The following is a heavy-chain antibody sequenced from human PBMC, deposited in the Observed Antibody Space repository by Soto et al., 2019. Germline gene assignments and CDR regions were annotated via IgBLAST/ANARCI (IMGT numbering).Heavy chain of an antibody. D-gene: IGHD3-22*01. CDR1: GGSISSGGYY. CDR3: ARVEVTMIVVVTVNNAFDI. Sequence: QVQLQESGPGLVKPSQTLSLTCTVSGGSISSGGYYWSWIRQHPGKGLEWIGYIYYSGSTYYNPSLLIRVTISVDTSKNQSSLKLSSVTAADTAVYYCARVEVTMIVVVTVNNAFDIWGQGTMVTVSS. V-gene: IGHV4-31*03. J-gene: IGHJ3*02. CDR2: IYYSGST.